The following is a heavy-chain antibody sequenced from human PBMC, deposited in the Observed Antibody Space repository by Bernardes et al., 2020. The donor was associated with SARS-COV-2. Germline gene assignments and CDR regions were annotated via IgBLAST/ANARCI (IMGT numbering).Heavy chain of an antibody. CDR2: IYYSGST. Sequence: SETLSLTCTVSGGSISSGGYYWSWIRQHPGKGLEWIGYIYYSGSTYYNPSLKSRVTISVDTSKNQFSLKLSSVTAADTAVYYCARAPITMIVVVNAFDIWGQGTMVTVSS. V-gene: IGHV4-31*03. CDR3: ARAPITMIVVVNAFDI. D-gene: IGHD3-22*01. J-gene: IGHJ3*02. CDR1: GGSISSGGYY.